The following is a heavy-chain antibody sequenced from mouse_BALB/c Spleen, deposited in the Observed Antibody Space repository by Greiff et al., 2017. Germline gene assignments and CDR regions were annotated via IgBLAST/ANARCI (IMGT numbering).Heavy chain of an antibody. CDR2: ISSGGGST. J-gene: IGHJ4*01. Sequence: EVKVVESGGGLVKPGGSLKLSCAASGFAFSSYDMSWVRQTPEKRLEWVAYISSGGGSTYYPDTVKGRFTISRDNAKNTLYLQMSSLKSEDTAMYYCARQLYDYGYAMDYWGQGTSVTVSS. V-gene: IGHV5-12-1*01. CDR1: GFAFSSYD. D-gene: IGHD2-4*01. CDR3: ARQLYDYGYAMDY.